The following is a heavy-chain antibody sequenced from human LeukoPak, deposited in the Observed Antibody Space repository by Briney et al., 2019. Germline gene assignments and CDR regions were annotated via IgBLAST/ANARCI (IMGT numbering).Heavy chain of an antibody. Sequence: GASVKVSCKASGYTFTDYYMHWVRQAPGQGLEWMGRINPNSGDTNYAQKFQGRVTMTRDTSISTAYMELSSLRSDDTAVYYCARAGSFYNWLDPWGQGTLVTVSS. CDR1: GYTFTDYY. CDR3: ARAGSFYNWLDP. V-gene: IGHV1-2*06. J-gene: IGHJ5*02. CDR2: INPNSGDT.